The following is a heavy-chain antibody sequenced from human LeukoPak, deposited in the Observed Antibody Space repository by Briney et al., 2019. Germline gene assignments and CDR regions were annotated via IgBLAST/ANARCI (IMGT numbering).Heavy chain of an antibody. Sequence: SETLSLTCTVSGGSISRNYWSWIRQSPGEGLDWIGYIYDSGSTNSNPSLKSRVTISVDTSQSQFSPTMNSVTAADTAVYYCARRRSSSWGDGLDVWGQGTTVTVSS. CDR2: IYDSGST. J-gene: IGHJ6*02. CDR3: ARRRSSSWGDGLDV. D-gene: IGHD2-2*01. V-gene: IGHV4-59*08. CDR1: GGSISRNY.